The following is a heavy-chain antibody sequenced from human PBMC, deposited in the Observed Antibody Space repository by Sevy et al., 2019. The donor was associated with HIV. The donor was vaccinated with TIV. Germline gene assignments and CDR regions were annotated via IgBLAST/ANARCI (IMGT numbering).Heavy chain of an antibody. CDR1: GFTFSSYA. D-gene: IGHD1-26*01. CDR2: ISSNGGST. Sequence: GGSLRLSCAASGFTFSSYAMHWVRQAPGKGLEYVSAISSNGGSTYYANSVKGRFTISRDNSKNTLYLQMGSLRAEDTAVYYCARDGIVGAEGAFDIWGQGTMVTVSS. J-gene: IGHJ3*02. CDR3: ARDGIVGAEGAFDI. V-gene: IGHV3-64*01.